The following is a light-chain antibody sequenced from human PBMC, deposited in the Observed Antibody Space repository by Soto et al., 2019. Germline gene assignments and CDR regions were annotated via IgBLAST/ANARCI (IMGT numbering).Light chain of an antibody. CDR1: SSNIGAGYD. V-gene: IGLV1-40*01. CDR3: QSYDSSLSGVV. Sequence: QSVLTQPPSVSGAPGQWVTISCTGSSSNIGAGYDVHWYQQLPGTAPKLLIYGNSNRPSGVPDRFSGSKSGTSASLAITGLQAEHEADYYCQSYDSSLSGVVFGGGTKLTVL. J-gene: IGLJ2*01. CDR2: GNS.